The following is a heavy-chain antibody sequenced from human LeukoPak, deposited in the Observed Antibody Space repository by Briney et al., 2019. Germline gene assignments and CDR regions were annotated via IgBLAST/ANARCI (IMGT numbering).Heavy chain of an antibody. CDR3: ARDLDTAMVGGHDY. D-gene: IGHD5-18*01. CDR1: GFTFSSYS. J-gene: IGHJ4*02. CDR2: ISSSSSYI. V-gene: IGHV3-21*01. Sequence: GGSLRLSCAASGFTFSSYSMNWVRQAPGKGLEWVSSISSSSSYIYYADSVKGRFPISRDNAKNSLYLQMNSLRAEDTAVYYCARDLDTAMVGGHDYWGQGTLVTVSS.